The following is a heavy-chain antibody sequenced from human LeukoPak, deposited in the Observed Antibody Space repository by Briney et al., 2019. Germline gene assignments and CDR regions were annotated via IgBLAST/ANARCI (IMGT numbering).Heavy chain of an antibody. CDR1: GGSFSCYY. J-gene: IGHJ4*02. CDR3: ARTEEDSGYEPSDY. V-gene: IGHV4-34*01. CDR2: INHSGST. Sequence: SETLSLTCAVYGGSFSCYYWSWIRQPPGKGLEWIGEINHSGSTNYNPSLKSRVTISVDTSKNQFSLKLSSVTAADTAVYYCARTEEDSGYEPSDYWRQGNLVTVSS. D-gene: IGHD3-22*01.